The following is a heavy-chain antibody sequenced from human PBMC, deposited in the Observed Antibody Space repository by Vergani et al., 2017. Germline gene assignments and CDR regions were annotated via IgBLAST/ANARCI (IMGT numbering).Heavy chain of an antibody. Sequence: EVQLVESGGGLVQPGGSLRLSCAASGFTFSSYWMSWVRQAPGKGLEWVANIKQDGSEKYYVDSVKGRFTISRDNAKNSLYLQMNSLRAEDTAVYYRAREDTIFGVVYYYGMDVWGQGTTVTVSS. CDR2: IKQDGSEK. D-gene: IGHD3-3*01. CDR3: AREDTIFGVVYYYGMDV. J-gene: IGHJ6*02. V-gene: IGHV3-7*03. CDR1: GFTFSSYW.